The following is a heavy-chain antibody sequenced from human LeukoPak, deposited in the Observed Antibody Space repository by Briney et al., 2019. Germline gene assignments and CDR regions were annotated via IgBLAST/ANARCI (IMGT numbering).Heavy chain of an antibody. CDR3: ARVRGGDNDY. D-gene: IGHD2-21*02. V-gene: IGHV4-34*01. CDR1: GGSFSGYY. J-gene: IGHJ4*02. Sequence: SETLSLTCAVYGGSFSGYYWSWIRQPPGKGPEWIGEINHSGSTNYNPSLKSRVTISVDTSKNQFSLKLSSVTAADTAVYYCARVRGGDNDYWGQGTLVTVSS. CDR2: INHSGST.